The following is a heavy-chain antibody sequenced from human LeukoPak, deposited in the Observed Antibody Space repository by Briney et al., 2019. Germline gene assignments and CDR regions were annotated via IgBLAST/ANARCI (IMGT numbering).Heavy chain of an antibody. V-gene: IGHV1-2*02. D-gene: IGHD5-18*01. CDR2: INPNNDDT. J-gene: IGHJ4*02. CDR1: GYTFTDYY. CDR3: ARRGSGYGYDY. Sequence: ASVKVSCKASGYTFTDYYMHWVRQAPGQGLEWMGWINPNNDDTNYAQKFQGRVTMTRDTSISTAYMELSRLTSGDTAVYYCARRGSGYGYDYWGQGTLVTVSS.